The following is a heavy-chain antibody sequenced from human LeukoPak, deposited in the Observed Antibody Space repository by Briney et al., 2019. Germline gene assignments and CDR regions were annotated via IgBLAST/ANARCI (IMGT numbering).Heavy chain of an antibody. CDR3: AREGTGITMVRGVIKNGTDY. Sequence: ASVKVSCKASGYTFTSYAMNWVRQAPGQGLEWMGWINTNTGNPTYAQGFTGRFVFSLDTSVSTAYLQISSLKAEDTAVYYCAREGTGITMVRGVIKNGTDYWGQGTLVTVSS. J-gene: IGHJ4*02. CDR2: INTNTGNP. V-gene: IGHV7-4-1*02. D-gene: IGHD3-10*01. CDR1: GYTFTSYA.